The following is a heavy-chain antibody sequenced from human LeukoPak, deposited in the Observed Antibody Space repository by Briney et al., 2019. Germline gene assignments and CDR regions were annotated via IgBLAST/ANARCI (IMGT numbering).Heavy chain of an antibody. Sequence: PSETLSLTCAVYGGSFSGYYWSWIRQPPGKGLEWIGEINHSGSTNYNPSLKSRVTISVDTSKNQFSLKLSPVTAADTAVYYCARPGRPYTAMVTEYKNWGQGTLVTVSS. D-gene: IGHD5-18*01. CDR2: INHSGST. V-gene: IGHV4-34*01. CDR3: ARPGRPYTAMVTEYKN. J-gene: IGHJ4*02. CDR1: GGSFSGYY.